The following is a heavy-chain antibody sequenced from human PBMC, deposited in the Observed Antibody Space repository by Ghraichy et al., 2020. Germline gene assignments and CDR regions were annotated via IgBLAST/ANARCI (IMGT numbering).Heavy chain of an antibody. CDR3: ARTPYYYDSSGSDY. J-gene: IGHJ4*02. D-gene: IGHD3-22*01. V-gene: IGHV4-31*03. Sequence: SETLSLTCTVSGGSISSGGYYWSWIRQHPGKGLEWIGYIYYSGSTYYNPSLKSRVTISVDTSKNQFSLKLSSVTAADTAVYYCARTPYYYDSSGSDYWGQGTLVTVSS. CDR2: IYYSGST. CDR1: GGSISSGGYY.